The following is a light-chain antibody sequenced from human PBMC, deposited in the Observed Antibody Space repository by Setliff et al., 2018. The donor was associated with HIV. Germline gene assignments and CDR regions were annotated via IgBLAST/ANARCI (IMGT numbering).Light chain of an antibody. J-gene: IGLJ1*01. V-gene: IGLV2-14*01. Sequence: QSALTQPASVSGSPGQSITISCTGTSGDVGGYNYVSWYQQHPGKAPKFMIYDVSKRPSGVSNHFSGSKSGNTASLTISGLQAEDEADYYCSSYTSSSTYVFGTGTKVTVL. CDR3: SSYTSSSTYV. CDR1: SGDVGGYNY. CDR2: DVS.